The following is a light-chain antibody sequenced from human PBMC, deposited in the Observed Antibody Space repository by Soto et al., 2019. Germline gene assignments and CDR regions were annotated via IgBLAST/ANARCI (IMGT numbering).Light chain of an antibody. CDR3: SSYVPCNVLVL. Sequence: QSALTQPASVSGSPGQSITISCTGTRSDVGTYALVSWFQQHPGRAPKLIIFEVTRRPSGVSDRFSGSKSGDTASLTISGLQSEDEAHSYCSSYVPCNVLVLFGGGTKLTVL. CDR2: EVT. CDR1: RSDVGTYAL. V-gene: IGLV2-23*02. J-gene: IGLJ3*02.